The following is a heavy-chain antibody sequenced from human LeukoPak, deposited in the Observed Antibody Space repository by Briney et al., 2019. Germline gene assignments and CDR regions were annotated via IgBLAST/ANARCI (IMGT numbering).Heavy chain of an antibody. D-gene: IGHD4-11*01. Sequence: GGSLRLSCAASGFTFSSYGMHWVRQAPGKVLEWVAFIRYDGSNKYYADSVKGRFTISRDNSKNTLYLQMNSLRAEDTAVYYCAKGGDYSDYYAFDIWGQGTMVTVSS. CDR3: AKGGDYSDYYAFDI. CDR1: GFTFSSYG. J-gene: IGHJ3*02. V-gene: IGHV3-30*02. CDR2: IRYDGSNK.